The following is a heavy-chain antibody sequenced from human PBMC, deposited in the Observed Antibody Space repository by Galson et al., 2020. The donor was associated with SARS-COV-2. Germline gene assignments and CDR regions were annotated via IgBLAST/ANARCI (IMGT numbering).Heavy chain of an antibody. J-gene: IGHJ4*02. V-gene: IGHV3-30-3*01. CDR3: ARDRSYLYYFDY. CDR1: GFTFRSYA. Sequence: GESLKISCVASGFTFRSYAMHWVRQAPGKGLEWVAVISYDGSNKYYADSVKGRFTISRDNSKNTLFLQMNSLRPEDTAVYYCARDRSYLYYFDYWGQGTLVTVSS. D-gene: IGHD1-26*01. CDR2: ISYDGSNK.